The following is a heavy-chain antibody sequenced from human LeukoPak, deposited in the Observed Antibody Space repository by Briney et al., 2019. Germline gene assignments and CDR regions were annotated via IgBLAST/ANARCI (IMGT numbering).Heavy chain of an antibody. J-gene: IGHJ4*02. Sequence: ASQTLSLTCIVSAGSINSADYYCSWIRQPAGKGLEWIGRIYTSGSTNYNPSLKSRVTMSVDTSKNQFSLKLSSVTAADTAVYYCARVRYYDSSDGSFDYWGQGTLVTVSS. CDR1: AGSINSADYY. CDR3: ARVRYYDSSDGSFDY. D-gene: IGHD3-22*01. CDR2: IYTSGST. V-gene: IGHV4-61*02.